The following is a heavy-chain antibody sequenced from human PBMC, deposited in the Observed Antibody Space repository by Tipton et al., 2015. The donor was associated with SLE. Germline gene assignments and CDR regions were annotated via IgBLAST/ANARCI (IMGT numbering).Heavy chain of an antibody. CDR1: GGSFSGYY. CDR3: AARPGGWFDP. CDR2: INDSGST. J-gene: IGHJ5*02. D-gene: IGHD6-6*01. Sequence: TLSLTCAVYGGSFSGYYWSWIRQPPGKGLEWIGEINDSGSTIYNPSLKSRLIISVETSKNQFSLKLTSVTAADTAVYYCAARPGGWFDPWGQGTLVTVSS. V-gene: IGHV4-34*01.